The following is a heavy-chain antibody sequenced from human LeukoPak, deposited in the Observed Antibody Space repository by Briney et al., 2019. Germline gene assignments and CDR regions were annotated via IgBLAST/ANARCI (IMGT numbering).Heavy chain of an antibody. CDR2: VIPIFGTA. D-gene: IGHD6-6*01. Sequence: SVKVSCKASGGTFSSYAISWVRQAPGQGLEWMGGVIPIFGTANYAQKFQGRVTITTDESTSTAYMELSSLRSEDTAVYSCARAIAARPDYYFYMDVWGKGTTVTVSS. CDR3: ARAIAARPDYYFYMDV. J-gene: IGHJ6*03. CDR1: GGTFSSYA. V-gene: IGHV1-69*05.